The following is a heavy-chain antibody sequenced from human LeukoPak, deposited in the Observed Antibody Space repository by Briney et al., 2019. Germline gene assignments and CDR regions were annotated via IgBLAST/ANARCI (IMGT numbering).Heavy chain of an antibody. Sequence: SETLSLTCTVSGGSISSSSYYWGWIRQPPGKGLEWIGSIYYSGSTHYNPSLKSRVTISVDTSKNQFSLKLSSVTAADTAMYYCARERYFDWLSEAYYYYMDVWGKGTTVTISS. J-gene: IGHJ6*03. D-gene: IGHD3-9*01. CDR2: IYYSGST. CDR1: GGSISSSSYY. V-gene: IGHV4-39*02. CDR3: ARERYFDWLSEAYYYYMDV.